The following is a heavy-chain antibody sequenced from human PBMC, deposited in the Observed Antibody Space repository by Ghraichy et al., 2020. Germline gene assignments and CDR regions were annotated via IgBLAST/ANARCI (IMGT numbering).Heavy chain of an antibody. J-gene: IGHJ3*02. CDR1: GYTFTSYG. D-gene: IGHD4-17*01. V-gene: IGHV1-18*04. CDR3: ARDAFTVTTTRAFDI. Sequence: ASVKVSCKASGYTFTSYGISWVRQAPGQGLEWMGWISAYNGNTNYAQKLQGRVTMTTDTSTSTAYMELRSLRSDDTAVYYCARDAFTVTTTRAFDIWGQGTMVTVSS. CDR2: ISAYNGNT.